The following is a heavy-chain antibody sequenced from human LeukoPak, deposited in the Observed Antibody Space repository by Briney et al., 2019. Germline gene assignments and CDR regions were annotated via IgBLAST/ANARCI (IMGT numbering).Heavy chain of an antibody. Sequence: GGSLRLSCAASGFTFSRYWMSWVRQAPGKGLEWVANIKQDGGEIYYVDSVKGRFTISRDNAKDSVYLHMNSLRAEDTAVYYCARDKVVGPTKFDSWGQGTLVTVSS. CDR2: IKQDGGEI. CDR1: GFTFSRYW. V-gene: IGHV3-7*01. CDR3: ARDKVVGPTKFDS. J-gene: IGHJ5*01. D-gene: IGHD1-26*01.